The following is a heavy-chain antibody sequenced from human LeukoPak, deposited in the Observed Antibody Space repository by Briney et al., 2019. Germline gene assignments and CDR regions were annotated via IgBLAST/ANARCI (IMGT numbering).Heavy chain of an antibody. CDR2: ISSSGGST. V-gene: IGHV3-23*01. CDR1: GFTFSSYA. J-gene: IGHJ4*02. D-gene: IGHD3-10*01. Sequence: PGGSLRLSCAASGFTFSSYAMSWVRQAPGKGLEWVSAISSSGGSTYYADSVKGRFTISRDNSKNTLYLQMNSLRAEDTAVYYCAKINTDDYYGSGSYLVYWGQGTLVTVSS. CDR3: AKINTDDYYGSGSYLVY.